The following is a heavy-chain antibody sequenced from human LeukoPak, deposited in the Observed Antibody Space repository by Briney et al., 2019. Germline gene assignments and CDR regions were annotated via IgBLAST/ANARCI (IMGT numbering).Heavy chain of an antibody. CDR3: GREKQGWFGMDY. CDR2: ISGSGGST. Sequence: GGSLRLSCAASGFTFSSYGMSWVRQAPGKGLEWVSAISGSGGSTYYADSVKGRFTIPRDNSKNTLYLQMNSLRAEDTAGYYCGREKQGWFGMDYWGQGTLVTVSS. J-gene: IGHJ4*02. V-gene: IGHV3-23*01. CDR1: GFTFSSYG. D-gene: IGHD3-10*01.